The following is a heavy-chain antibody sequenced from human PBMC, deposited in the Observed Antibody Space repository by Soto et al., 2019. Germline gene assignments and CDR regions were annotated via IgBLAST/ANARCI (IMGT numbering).Heavy chain of an antibody. Sequence: PGGSLRLSCAASGFTFSSYGMHWVRQAPGKGLEWVAVIWYDGSNKYYADSVKGRFTISRDNSKNTLYLQMNSLRAEDTAVYYCARDGYYFSFDYWGQGTLVTVSS. D-gene: IGHD2-8*01. J-gene: IGHJ4*02. CDR2: IWYDGSNK. V-gene: IGHV3-33*01. CDR1: GFTFSSYG. CDR3: ARDGYYFSFDY.